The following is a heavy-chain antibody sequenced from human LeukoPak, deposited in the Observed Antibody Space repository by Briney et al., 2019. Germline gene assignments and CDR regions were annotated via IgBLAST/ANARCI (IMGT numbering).Heavy chain of an antibody. V-gene: IGHV3-23*03. CDR3: ARGVEPLAANTLAY. J-gene: IGHJ4*02. CDR2: LYSDGNT. CDR1: GFTFSDYA. Sequence: GGSLRLSCVASGFTFSDYAMSWVRQAPGKGLEWVSVLYSDGNTKYADSVQGRFTISRDNSKNTLYLEMNSLSPDDTAVYYCARGVEPLAANTLAYWGQGTLVTVSS. D-gene: IGHD1-14*01.